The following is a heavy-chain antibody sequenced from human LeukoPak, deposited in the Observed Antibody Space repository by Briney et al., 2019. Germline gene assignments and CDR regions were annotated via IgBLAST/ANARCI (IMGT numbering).Heavy chain of an antibody. V-gene: IGHV3-30*03. D-gene: IGHD6-13*01. Sequence: PGGSLRLSCAASGFTFSSYGMHWVRQAPGKGREWVAVISYDGSNKYYADSVKGRFTISRDNSKNTLYLQMNSLRAEDTAVYYCARGRVNSWCDYWGQGTLVTVSS. CDR3: ARGRVNSWCDY. CDR1: GFTFSSYG. J-gene: IGHJ4*02. CDR2: ISYDGSNK.